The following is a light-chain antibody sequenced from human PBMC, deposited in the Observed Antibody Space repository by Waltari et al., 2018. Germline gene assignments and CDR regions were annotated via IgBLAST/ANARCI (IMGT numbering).Light chain of an antibody. CDR1: TGTVSHDFY. V-gene: IGLV7-43*01. Sequence: QIVVTQEPSVTVSPGGTVTLTCPSSTGTVSHDFYPNWFQQKPGQAPRSLIHSSVAKHSWTPARFSGSLLGGKARLTLSGVRPEDEADYYCLLYYGGTWVFGGGTKLTV. CDR3: LLYYGGTWV. J-gene: IGLJ3*02. CDR2: SSV.